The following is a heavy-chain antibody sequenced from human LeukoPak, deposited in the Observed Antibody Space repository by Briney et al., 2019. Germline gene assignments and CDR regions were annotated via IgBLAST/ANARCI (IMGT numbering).Heavy chain of an antibody. CDR3: AREMIRGGVRLFDY. Sequence: PSETLSLTCTVSGDSISSSNYYWSWIRQPAGKGLEWIGRIYTSGSTNYNPSLKSRVTISVDTSKNQFSLKLSSVTAADTAAYYCAREMIRGGVRLFDYWGQGTLVTVSS. D-gene: IGHD3-10*01. CDR1: GDSISSSNYY. CDR2: IYTSGST. V-gene: IGHV4-61*02. J-gene: IGHJ4*02.